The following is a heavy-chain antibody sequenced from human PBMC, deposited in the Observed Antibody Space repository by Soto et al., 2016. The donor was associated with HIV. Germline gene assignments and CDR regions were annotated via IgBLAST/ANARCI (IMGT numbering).Heavy chain of an antibody. J-gene: IGHJ4*02. Sequence: VQLVESGGGVVQPGKSLRLSCTASGFTFSDHGMHWVRQAPGKGLEWVAVIWYDAIEKYYADSVKGRFTVYRDNSKGKVFLQMNSLRADDTALYYCARGGVDYGSGKFDYWGQGTLVTVSS. V-gene: IGHV3-33*01. CDR1: GFTFSDHG. CDR3: ARGGVDYGSGKFDY. D-gene: IGHD3-10*01. CDR2: IWYDAIEK.